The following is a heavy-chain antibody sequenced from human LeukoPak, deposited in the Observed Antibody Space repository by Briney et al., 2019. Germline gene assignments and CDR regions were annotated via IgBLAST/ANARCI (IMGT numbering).Heavy chain of an antibody. V-gene: IGHV4-38-2*02. D-gene: IGHD2-2*01. J-gene: IGHJ4*02. Sequence: SETLSLTCTVSGYSITSAYYWGWIRQPPGEWLGWIGSFFLKGSTYYDPSLKSRVTISVDTSKNQFSLTLSSVTAADTAVYYCARVARCTSCFDVDYWGKGTLVTVSS. CDR1: GYSITSAYY. CDR2: FFLKGST. CDR3: ARVARCTSCFDVDY.